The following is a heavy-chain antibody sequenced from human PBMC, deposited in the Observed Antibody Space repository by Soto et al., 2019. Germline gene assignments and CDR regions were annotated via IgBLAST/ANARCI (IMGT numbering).Heavy chain of an antibody. CDR1: GGSISNSNW. J-gene: IGHJ4*02. D-gene: IGHD1-26*01. CDR3: AHRPIVGAAI. V-gene: IGHV4-4*02. CDR2: IYHSGST. Sequence: QVQLQESGPGLVKPSGTLSLTCGVFGGSISNSNWWTWVRQPPGKGLEWIGEIYHSGSTNYNSSLMSRVTISLEKVNNQFSLKLTSVTAADTAVYYCAHRPIVGAAIWGQGTLVTVSS.